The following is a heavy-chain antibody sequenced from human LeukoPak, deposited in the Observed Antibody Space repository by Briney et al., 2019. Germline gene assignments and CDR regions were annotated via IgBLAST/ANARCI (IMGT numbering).Heavy chain of an antibody. CDR3: ARHRGVINYYYYGMDV. J-gene: IGHJ6*02. CDR1: GFTFSDYY. D-gene: IGHD3-10*01. CDR2: ISSSGSTL. V-gene: IGHV3-11*01. Sequence: GGSLRLSCAASGFTFSDYYMSWIRQAPGKGLEWVSYISSSGSTLYYADSVKGRFTISRDNAKNSLYLQMNSLRAEDTAVYYCARHRGVINYYYYGMDVWGQGTTVTVSS.